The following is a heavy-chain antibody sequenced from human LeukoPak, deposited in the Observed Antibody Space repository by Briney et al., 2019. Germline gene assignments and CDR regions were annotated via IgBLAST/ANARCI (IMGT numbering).Heavy chain of an antibody. D-gene: IGHD1-1*01. CDR3: ATLVNYWSFDY. V-gene: IGHV3-48*03. CDR2: ISSSGSTI. J-gene: IGHJ4*02. Sequence: GGFLRLSCAASGFIFSSYVMNWGRQAPGEGQGWVSYISSSGSTIYYADSVKGRFTISRDNAKNTLYLQMNSLRAEDTAVYYCATLVNYWSFDYWGPGTLVTVSS. CDR1: GFIFSSYV.